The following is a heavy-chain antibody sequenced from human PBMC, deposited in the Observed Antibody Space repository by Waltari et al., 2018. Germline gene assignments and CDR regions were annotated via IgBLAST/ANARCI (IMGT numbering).Heavy chain of an antibody. CDR1: GFTFSSYA. J-gene: IGHJ6*02. D-gene: IGHD3-10*01. Sequence: EVQLLESGGGLVQPGGSLRLSCAASGFTFSSYAMSWVRPAPGKGLEWVSAISGSGGSTYYADSVKGRFTISRDNAKNTLYLQMNSLRAEDTAVYYCAKDARGVLIGMDVWGQGTTVTVSS. CDR2: ISGSGGST. CDR3: AKDARGVLIGMDV. V-gene: IGHV3-23*01.